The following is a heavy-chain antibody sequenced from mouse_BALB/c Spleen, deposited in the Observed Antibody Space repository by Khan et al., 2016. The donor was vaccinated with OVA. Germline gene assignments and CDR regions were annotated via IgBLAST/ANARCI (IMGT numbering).Heavy chain of an antibody. CDR1: GYTFTSYW. V-gene: IGHV1-5*01. Sequence: VQLKQSGTVLARPGTSVKMSCKASGYTFTSYWMHWVKQRPGQGLEWIGAIYPGNSDTSYNQKFKGKAKLTAVTSPSTAYMELSSLTNEDSAVYYCTRFGYLFAYWGQGTLVTVSA. CDR2: IYPGNSDT. D-gene: IGHD2-2*01. CDR3: TRFGYLFAY. J-gene: IGHJ3*01.